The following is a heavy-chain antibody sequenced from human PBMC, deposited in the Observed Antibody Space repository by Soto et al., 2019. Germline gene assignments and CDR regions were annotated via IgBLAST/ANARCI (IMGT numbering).Heavy chain of an antibody. CDR3: ARLEGGSSDWYGYFDH. CDR1: GFTFSSYA. D-gene: IGHD6-19*01. Sequence: GGSLRLSCAASGFTFSSYAMTWVRQAPGKGLEWVSGISGRDGSTYYADSVKGRLTISRDNSKNTLFLQMNSLRAEDTAIYYCARLEGGSSDWYGYFDHWGEGTLVTVSS. V-gene: IGHV3-23*01. J-gene: IGHJ4*02. CDR2: ISGRDGST.